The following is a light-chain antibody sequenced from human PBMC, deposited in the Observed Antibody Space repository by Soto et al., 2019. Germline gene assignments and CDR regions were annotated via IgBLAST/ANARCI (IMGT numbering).Light chain of an antibody. CDR2: DIN. CDR1: SSNIGNNY. CDR3: GTWDSSLSAVV. Sequence: QSVLTQPPSVSAAPGQKVTISCSGSSSNIGNNYVSWYQQIPGTAPKLLIYDINKRPSGIPDRFSGSKSGTSATLGITGLQTGDEADYYCGTWDSSLSAVVFGGGTKLTVL. V-gene: IGLV1-51*01. J-gene: IGLJ2*01.